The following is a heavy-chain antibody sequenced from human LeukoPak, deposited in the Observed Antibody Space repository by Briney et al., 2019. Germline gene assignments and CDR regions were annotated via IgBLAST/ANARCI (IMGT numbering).Heavy chain of an antibody. Sequence: GGSLRLSCAASGFTFSDAWMSWVRQAPGKGLEWVARINSDGSDTNYADSVKGRFTISRDNARNTVYLQMSCLRAEDTAVYYCARGWVPSDITLKWGQGTMVTVSS. CDR2: INSDGSDT. J-gene: IGHJ3*01. D-gene: IGHD3-22*01. V-gene: IGHV3-74*01. CDR1: GFTFSDAW. CDR3: ARGWVPSDITLK.